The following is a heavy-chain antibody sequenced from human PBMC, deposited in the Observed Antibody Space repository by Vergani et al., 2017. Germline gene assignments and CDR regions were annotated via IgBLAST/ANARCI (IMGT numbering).Heavy chain of an antibody. D-gene: IGHD1-20*01. V-gene: IGHV3-23*04. Sequence: VQLVESGGGVVQPGGSLRLSCEASGFSFPGYAMSWVRQAPGKGLEWVSAMTPAGTTSYTDSVKGRFTVSSENSNNILYLQMHSLRAEDTAIYYCARVPNTAITRFYFDFWGQGSLVTVSS. CDR2: MTPAGTT. J-gene: IGHJ4*02. CDR3: ARVPNTAITRFYFDF. CDR1: GFSFPGYA.